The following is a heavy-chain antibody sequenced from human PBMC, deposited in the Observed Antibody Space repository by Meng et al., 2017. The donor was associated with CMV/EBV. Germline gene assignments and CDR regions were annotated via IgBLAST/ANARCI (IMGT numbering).Heavy chain of an antibody. CDR2: ISGSGGST. CDR3: AKTGTGSIAADAFDI. CDR1: GFTFSSYA. V-gene: IGHV3-23*01. Sequence: GESLKTSCAASGFTFSSYAMSWVRQAPGKGLEWVSAISGSGGSTYYADSVKGRFTISRDNSKNTLYLQMNSLRAEDTAVYYCAKTGTGSIAADAFDIWGQGTMVTVSS. J-gene: IGHJ3*02. D-gene: IGHD6-25*01.